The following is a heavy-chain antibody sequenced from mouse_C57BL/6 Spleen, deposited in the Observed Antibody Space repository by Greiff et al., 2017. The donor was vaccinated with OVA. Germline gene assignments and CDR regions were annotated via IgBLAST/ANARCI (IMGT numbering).Heavy chain of an antibody. CDR1: GYTFTDYY. Sequence: VQLQQSGPVLVKPGASVKMSCKASGYTFTDYYMNWVKQSHGKSLEWIGVINPYNGGTSYNQKFKGKATLTVDKSSSTAYMELNSLTSEDSAVYYCARRVYGTSDYWGQGTTLTVSS. D-gene: IGHD1-1*01. J-gene: IGHJ2*01. CDR2: INPYNGGT. V-gene: IGHV1-19*01. CDR3: ARRVYGTSDY.